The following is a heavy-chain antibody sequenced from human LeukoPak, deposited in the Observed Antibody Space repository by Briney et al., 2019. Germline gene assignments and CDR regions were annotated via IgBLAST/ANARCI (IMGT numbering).Heavy chain of an antibody. D-gene: IGHD3-10*01. J-gene: IGHJ4*02. CDR2: INHSGST. Sequence: SETPSLTCAVYGGSFSGYYWSWIRQPPGKGLEWIGEINHSGSTNYNPSLKSRVTISVDTSKSQFSLKLSSVTAADTAVYYCARDRAYGSGKYYFDYWGQGTLVTVSS. CDR1: GGSFSGYY. V-gene: IGHV4-34*01. CDR3: ARDRAYGSGKYYFDY.